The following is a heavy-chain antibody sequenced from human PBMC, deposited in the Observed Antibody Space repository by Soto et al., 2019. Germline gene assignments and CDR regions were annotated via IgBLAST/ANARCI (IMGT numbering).Heavy chain of an antibody. V-gene: IGHV3-30-3*01. CDR1: GFTFSSYA. Sequence: GGSLRLSCAASGFTFSSYAMHWVRQAPGKGLEWVAVISYDGSNKYYADSVKGRFTISRDNSKNTLYLQMNSLRAEDTAVYYCARDLPEFGELSYYYYYGMDVWGQGTTVTVSS. D-gene: IGHD3-10*01. J-gene: IGHJ6*02. CDR3: ARDLPEFGELSYYYYYGMDV. CDR2: ISYDGSNK.